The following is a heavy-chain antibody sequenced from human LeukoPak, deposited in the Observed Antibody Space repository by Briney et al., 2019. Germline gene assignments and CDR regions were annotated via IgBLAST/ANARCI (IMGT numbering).Heavy chain of an antibody. J-gene: IGHJ4*02. Sequence: GGSLRLSCAASGFTVSSNYMSWVRQAPGKGLEWVSVIYSGGSTYYADSVKGRFTISRDNSKNTLYLQMNSLRAEDTAVYYCARDRELGRGYSYGSAFDYWGQGTLVTVSP. CDR1: GFTVSSNY. CDR2: IYSGGST. CDR3: ARDRELGRGYSYGSAFDY. V-gene: IGHV3-66*01. D-gene: IGHD5-18*01.